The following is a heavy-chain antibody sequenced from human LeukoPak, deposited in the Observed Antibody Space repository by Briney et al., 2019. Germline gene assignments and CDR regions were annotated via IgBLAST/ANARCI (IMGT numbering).Heavy chain of an antibody. D-gene: IGHD2-15*01. CDR3: ARSGVVGAYDYYGMDV. J-gene: IGHJ6*02. Sequence: AGSLRLSCAASGFSFSGYGMHWVRQAPGKGLDWVAVISYDGSKKYYADSVKGRFTISRDNSKNTLYLQMNSLRAEDTAVYYCARSGVVGAYDYYGMDVWGQGTTVTVSS. CDR1: GFSFSGYG. V-gene: IGHV3-30*03. CDR2: ISYDGSKK.